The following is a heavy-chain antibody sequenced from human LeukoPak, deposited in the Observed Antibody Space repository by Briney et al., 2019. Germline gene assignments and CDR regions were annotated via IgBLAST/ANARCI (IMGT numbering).Heavy chain of an antibody. Sequence: GGSLRLSCAASGFSVSSSFMSWVRQAPGKGLEWVSVIYSIGSTFYADSVKGRFTISRDNSKNTLYLQMNSLRAEDTAVYYCARDSIDYGDYAYYFDYWGQGTLVTVSS. V-gene: IGHV3-66*03. CDR2: IYSIGST. J-gene: IGHJ4*02. CDR3: ARDSIDYGDYAYYFDY. D-gene: IGHD4-17*01. CDR1: GFSVSSSF.